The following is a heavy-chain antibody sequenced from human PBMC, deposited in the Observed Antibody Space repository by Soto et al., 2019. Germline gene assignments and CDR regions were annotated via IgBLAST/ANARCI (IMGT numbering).Heavy chain of an antibody. CDR3: AKGSQGSGSYTSSGS. V-gene: IGHV3-23*01. CDR2: ISGSDGST. CDR1: GFTFSNYA. D-gene: IGHD3-10*01. Sequence: EVQLLESGGGLVQPGGSLRLSCAASGFTFSNYAMTWVRQAPGKGLEWVSVISGSDGSTHYADSVKGRFTISRDNSKNTLYLQMNSLRAEDTAVYYCAKGSQGSGSYTSSGSWGQGTLVTVSS. J-gene: IGHJ5*02.